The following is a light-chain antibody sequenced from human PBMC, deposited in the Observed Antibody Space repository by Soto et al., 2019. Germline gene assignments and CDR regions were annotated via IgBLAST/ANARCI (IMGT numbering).Light chain of an antibody. CDR1: QSISSK. CDR3: QEYNNWHPIT. V-gene: IGKV3-15*01. J-gene: IGKJ4*01. CDR2: GAS. Sequence: IVMTQSPATLSVSPGERATLSCRASQSISSKLAWYQQKPGQAPRLLIYGASTRATGIPVRFSGSGSGTEFTLTITSLQSEDFAVYYCQEYNNWHPITFGGGTKVDI.